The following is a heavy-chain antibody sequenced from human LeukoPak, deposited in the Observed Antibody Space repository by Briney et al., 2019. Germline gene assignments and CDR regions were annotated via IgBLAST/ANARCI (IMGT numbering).Heavy chain of an antibody. CDR1: GGTFSNFG. CDR2: ISAYNGNT. CDR3: AKDLLLRIQLWAQFDY. V-gene: IGHV1-18*01. D-gene: IGHD5-18*01. J-gene: IGHJ4*02. Sequence: ASVKVSCKASGGTFSNFGISWVRQAPGQGLEWMGWISAYNGNTNYAQKLQGRVTMTTDTSTSTAYMELRSLRSEDTAVYYCAKDLLLRIQLWAQFDYWGQGTLVTVSS.